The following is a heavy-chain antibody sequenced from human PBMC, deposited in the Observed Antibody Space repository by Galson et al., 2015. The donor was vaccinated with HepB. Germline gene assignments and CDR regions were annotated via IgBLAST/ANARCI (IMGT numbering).Heavy chain of an antibody. Sequence: ETLSLTCAVYGGSFSDYYWSWIRQPPGTGLGWIGEINHSGSTNDNPSLKSRITISVDTSKNQFSLKLTSVTAADAAVYYCARGPASVVYDYVWGSSRQPLYYLDSWGQGTLLTVSS. D-gene: IGHD3-16*02. CDR2: INHSGST. J-gene: IGHJ4*02. CDR3: ARGPASVVYDYVWGSSRQPLYYLDS. V-gene: IGHV4-34*01. CDR1: GGSFSDYY.